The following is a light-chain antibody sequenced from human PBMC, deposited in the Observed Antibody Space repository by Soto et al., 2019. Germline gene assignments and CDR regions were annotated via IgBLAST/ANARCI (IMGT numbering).Light chain of an antibody. Sequence: QSALTQPASVSGSPGQSITISCTGTSSDVGGYNYVSWYQQHPGKAPKLMIYDVSKRPSGVSNRFSGSKSGKTASLTISGLQAEDEADYCCSSYTSSSTLLFGPGTKLTVL. V-gene: IGLV2-14*01. CDR1: SSDVGGYNY. CDR2: DVS. J-gene: IGLJ1*01. CDR3: SSYTSSSTLL.